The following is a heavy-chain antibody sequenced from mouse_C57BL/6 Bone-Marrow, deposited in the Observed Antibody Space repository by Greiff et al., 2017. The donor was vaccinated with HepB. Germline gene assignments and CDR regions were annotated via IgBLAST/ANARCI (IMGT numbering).Heavy chain of an antibody. CDR2: LDPETGGT. V-gene: IGHV1-15*01. CDR3: TRRRITTVFCDD. Sequence: QVQLQQSGAELVRPGASVPLSCKASGYTFPDYEMHWVKQTPVHGLEWIGALDPETGGTAYNQKFKGKAILPADKSSSTAYMELRSRTSEDSAVYDCTRRRITTVFCDDWGQGTTLTVSS. D-gene: IGHD1-1*01. CDR1: GYTFPDYE. J-gene: IGHJ2*01.